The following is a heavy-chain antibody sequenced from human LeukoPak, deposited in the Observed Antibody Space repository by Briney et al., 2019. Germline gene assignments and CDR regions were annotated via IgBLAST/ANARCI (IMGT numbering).Heavy chain of an antibody. CDR1: GDSVSSNSAA. Sequence: SQTLSLTCAISGDSVSSNSAAWNWIRQSPSRGLEWLGRTYYRSKWYNDYAVSVKSRITINPDTSTNQFSLQLNSVTPEDTAVYYCARDPLIAVAGRYYYYYGMDVWGQGTAVTVSS. D-gene: IGHD6-19*01. V-gene: IGHV6-1*01. CDR2: TYYRSKWYN. CDR3: ARDPLIAVAGRYYYYYGMDV. J-gene: IGHJ6*02.